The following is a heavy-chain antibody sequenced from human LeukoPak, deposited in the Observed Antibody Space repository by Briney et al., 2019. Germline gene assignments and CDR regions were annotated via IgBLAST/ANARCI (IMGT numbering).Heavy chain of an antibody. CDR1: GFTFSDYY. J-gene: IGHJ6*02. CDR3: AANRQNEQYQPAKGFGYYYGMDV. V-gene: IGHV3-11*06. Sequence: PGGSLRLSCAASGFTFSDYYISWIRQAPGKGLEWVSSISSSSSYIYYADSVKGRFTISRDNAKNSLYLQMNSLRAEDTAVYYCAANRQNEQYQPAKGFGYYYGMDVWGQGTTVTVSS. CDR2: ISSSSSYI. D-gene: IGHD2-2*01.